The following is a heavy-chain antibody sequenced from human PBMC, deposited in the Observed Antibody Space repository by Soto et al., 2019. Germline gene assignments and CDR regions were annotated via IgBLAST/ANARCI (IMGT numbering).Heavy chain of an antibody. CDR2: VIPIFQST. Sequence: HVHLVQSAAEVKKPGSSVRVSCKPSEGTFNSYAISWVRQAPGQGLEWMGAVIPIFQSTSYSQTFQDRVTITADKSTTTAYMELSSLPSEDTAFYYCVRSSRDIAATINKHFDPCGQGTLVTVSS. CDR1: EGTFNSYA. J-gene: IGHJ5*02. V-gene: IGHV1-69*06. D-gene: IGHD5-12*01. CDR3: VRSSRDIAATINKHFDP.